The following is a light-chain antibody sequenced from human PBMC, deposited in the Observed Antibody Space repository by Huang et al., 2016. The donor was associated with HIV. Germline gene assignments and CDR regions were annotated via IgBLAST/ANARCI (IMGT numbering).Light chain of an antibody. J-gene: IGKJ1*01. CDR1: QSVSSY. Sequence: EIVLTQSPATLSLSPGERATLSCRASQSVSSYLAWYQQQPGQAPSLLIYDASSRATGIPARFSGSGSGTDFTLTISSLEPEDFAVYYCQQRSNWPRTFGQGTKVEIK. CDR2: DAS. CDR3: QQRSNWPRT. V-gene: IGKV3-11*01.